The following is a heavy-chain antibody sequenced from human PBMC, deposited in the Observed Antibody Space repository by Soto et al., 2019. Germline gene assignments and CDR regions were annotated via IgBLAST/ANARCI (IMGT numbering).Heavy chain of an antibody. D-gene: IGHD3-22*01. CDR3: ARGYDSRGYYGARGGFDP. CDR1: GYSFTSYW. CDR2: IYPGDSDT. J-gene: IGHJ5*02. V-gene: IGHV5-51*01. Sequence: GESLKISCKGSGYSFTSYWIGWVRQMPGKGLEWMGIIYPGDSDTRYSPSFQGQVTISADKSISTAYLQWSSLKASDTAMYYCARGYDSRGYYGARGGFDPWGQGTLVTVSS.